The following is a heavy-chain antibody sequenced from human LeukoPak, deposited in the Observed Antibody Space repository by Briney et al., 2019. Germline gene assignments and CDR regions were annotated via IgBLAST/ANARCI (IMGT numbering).Heavy chain of an antibody. Sequence: ASVRVSCKASGYTFTTDDINWVRQSSGRGLEWMGLINPGTGTTRYAQKFQGRVTMTRDTSINTVYMELSSLRSEDAAIYYCARVFGQWLAVDWGQGTPVIVSS. V-gene: IGHV1-8*01. CDR3: ARVFGQWLAVD. CDR1: GYTFTTDD. D-gene: IGHD6-19*01. CDR2: INPGTGTT. J-gene: IGHJ4*02.